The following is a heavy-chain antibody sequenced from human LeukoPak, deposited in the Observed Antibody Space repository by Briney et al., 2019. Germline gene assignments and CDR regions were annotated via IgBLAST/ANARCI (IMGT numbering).Heavy chain of an antibody. V-gene: IGHV3-21*05. D-gene: IGHD3-9*01. Sequence: GGSLRLSCAASGFTFSSYWMHWVRQAPGKGLEWVSYIGSSGSYIYYADSVKGRFTISRDNAKNSLYLQMNSLRAEDTAVYYCARDPTYYDILTGPDYWGQGTLVTVSS. CDR1: GFTFSSYW. J-gene: IGHJ4*02. CDR3: ARDPTYYDILTGPDY. CDR2: IGSSGSYI.